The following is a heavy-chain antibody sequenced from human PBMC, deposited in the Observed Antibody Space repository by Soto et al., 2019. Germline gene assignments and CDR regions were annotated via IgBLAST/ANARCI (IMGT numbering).Heavy chain of an antibody. J-gene: IGHJ4*02. CDR1: GDSISSYY. CDR2: IPYTGRN. Sequence: QVQLQESGPRLVKPSETLSLTCTVSGDSISSYYWSWFRQPPGKGLEWIGYIPYTGRNNYNPSLKRRVNISVDTSKNQFALELRSVTAADTAVYFCARSPRLYETIGYYSYYSDYWGQGTLVTVSS. CDR3: ARSPRLYETIGYYSYYSDY. V-gene: IGHV4-59*01. D-gene: IGHD3-22*01.